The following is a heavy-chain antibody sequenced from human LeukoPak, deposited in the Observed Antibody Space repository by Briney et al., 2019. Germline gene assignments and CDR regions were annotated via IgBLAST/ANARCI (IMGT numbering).Heavy chain of an antibody. CDR3: ARTVGATPQVDY. J-gene: IGHJ4*02. CDR2: IYHSGST. D-gene: IGHD1-26*01. CDR1: GYSISSFYY. V-gene: IGHV4-38-2*02. Sequence: SETLSLTCTVSGYSISSFYYWGWIRQPPGKWLEWVGSIYHSGSTYYNPSLKSQVTISVDTSKNQFSLKLSSVTAADTAVYYCARTVGATPQVDYWGQGTLVTVSS.